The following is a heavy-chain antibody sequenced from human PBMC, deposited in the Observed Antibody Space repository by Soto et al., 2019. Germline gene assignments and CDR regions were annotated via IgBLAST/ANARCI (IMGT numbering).Heavy chain of an antibody. CDR1: GGSISSGSYY. Sequence: SETLSLTCSISGGSISSGSYYWGWIRQPPGKGLEWIGSFYYSGITYYSPSLKSRVTISVDTPKNQFSLKLTSVTVADTAVYYCARGWSGWRVWLDYWGQGTLVTVS. CDR2: FYYSGIT. D-gene: IGHD6-19*01. J-gene: IGHJ4*02. V-gene: IGHV4-39*01. CDR3: ARGWSGWRVWLDY.